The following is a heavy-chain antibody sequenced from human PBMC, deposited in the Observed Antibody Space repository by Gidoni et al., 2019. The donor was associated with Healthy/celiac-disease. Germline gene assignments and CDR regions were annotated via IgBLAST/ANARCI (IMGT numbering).Heavy chain of an antibody. Sequence: EVQLVESGGGLVQPGGSLRLSCAASEFIFSDHYMDWVRQAPGKGLEWVGRSRNKANSYTREYAASVKGRFTISRDDSKNSLYLQMNSLQTEDTATYYCARVARSYDFDFWGQGTLVTVSS. V-gene: IGHV3-72*01. CDR3: ARVARSYDFDF. D-gene: IGHD4-17*01. CDR2: SRNKANSYTR. CDR1: EFIFSDHY. J-gene: IGHJ4*02.